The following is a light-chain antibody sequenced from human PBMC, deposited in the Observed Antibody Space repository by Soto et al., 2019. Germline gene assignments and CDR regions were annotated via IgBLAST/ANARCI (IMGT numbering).Light chain of an antibody. J-gene: IGKJ2*01. CDR3: HQYGTSPDT. CDR2: GAS. V-gene: IGKV3-20*01. CDR1: QSVNTNY. Sequence: EIVLTQSPGTLSLSPGEKVTLSRRASQSVNTNYLAWYQQKPGQAPRLLIHGASSRPVGIPDRFRGSGSGTDFTLTITRLEPEDFAVYYCHQYGTSPDTFGQGTKLEI.